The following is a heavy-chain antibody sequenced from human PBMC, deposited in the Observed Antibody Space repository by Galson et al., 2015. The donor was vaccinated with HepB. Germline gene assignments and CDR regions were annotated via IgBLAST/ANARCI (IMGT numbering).Heavy chain of an antibody. CDR2: ISSSSSTI. D-gene: IGHD3-16*01. Sequence: SLRLSCAASGFTFSSYSMNWVRQAPGKGLEWVSYISSSSSTIYYADSVKGRFTISRDNAKNSLYLQMNSLRDEDTAVYYCAKNPNYDYVWGNYRYYYMDVWGKGTTVTVSS. CDR1: GFTFSSYS. CDR3: AKNPNYDYVWGNYRYYYMDV. J-gene: IGHJ6*03. V-gene: IGHV3-48*02.